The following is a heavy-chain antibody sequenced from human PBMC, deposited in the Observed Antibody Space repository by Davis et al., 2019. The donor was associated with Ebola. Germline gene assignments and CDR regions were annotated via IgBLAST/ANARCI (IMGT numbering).Heavy chain of an antibody. V-gene: IGHV3-11*01. CDR3: AKDPLATPGYGMDV. Sequence: GESLKISCAASGFTFSDYYMSWIRQAPGKGLEWVSYISSSGSTIYYADSVKGRFTISRDNAKNSLYLQMNSLRAEDTAVYYCAKDPLATPGYGMDVWGQGTTVTVSS. CDR2: ISSSGSTI. D-gene: IGHD3-10*01. CDR1: GFTFSDYY. J-gene: IGHJ6*02.